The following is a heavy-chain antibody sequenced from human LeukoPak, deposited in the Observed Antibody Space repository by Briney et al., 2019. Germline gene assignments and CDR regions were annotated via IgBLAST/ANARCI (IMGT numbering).Heavy chain of an antibody. Sequence: AGGSLRLSCAVSGLSFRDAWLCWVRQAPGKGLEWVSAISGSGGSTYYADSVKGRFTISRDNSKNTLYLQMNSLRAEDTAVYYCAKDGDAVVVVAAYFDYWGQGTLVTVSS. CDR3: AKDGDAVVVVAAYFDY. V-gene: IGHV3-23*01. J-gene: IGHJ4*02. CDR2: ISGSGGST. D-gene: IGHD2-15*01. CDR1: GLSFRDAW.